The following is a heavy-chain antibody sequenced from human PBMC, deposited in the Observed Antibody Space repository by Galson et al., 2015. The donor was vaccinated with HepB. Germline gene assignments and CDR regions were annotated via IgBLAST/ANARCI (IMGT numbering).Heavy chain of an antibody. CDR3: ARNGGGSSSWYFDY. CDR2: ISWKSGLI. Sequence: SLRLSCAASGFTFDDHAMHWVRQVPGKGLEWVSGISWKSGLIGYADSVKGRFTISRDNARNSLYLQMNSLRPEDTALYYCARNGGGSSSWYFDYWGQGTMVTVSS. J-gene: IGHJ4*02. D-gene: IGHD6-13*01. V-gene: IGHV3-9*01. CDR1: GFTFDDHA.